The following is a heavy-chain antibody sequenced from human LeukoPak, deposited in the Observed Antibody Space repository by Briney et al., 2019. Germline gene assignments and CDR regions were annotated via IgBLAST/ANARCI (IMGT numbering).Heavy chain of an antibody. J-gene: IGHJ4*02. D-gene: IGHD2-15*01. CDR3: ARVVRYCSGGSCQHYFDY. V-gene: IGHV3-21*01. Sequence: GGSLRLSCAASGFTFSSYSMNWVRQAPGKGLEWVSSISSSSYIYYADSVKGRFTISRDNAKNSLYLQMNSLRAEDTAVYYCARVVRYCSGGSCQHYFDYWGQGTLVTVSS. CDR2: ISSSSYI. CDR1: GFTFSSYS.